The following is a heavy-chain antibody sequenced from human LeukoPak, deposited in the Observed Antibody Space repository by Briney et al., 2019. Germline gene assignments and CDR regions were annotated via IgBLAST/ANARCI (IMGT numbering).Heavy chain of an antibody. V-gene: IGHV1-8*01. CDR1: GYTFSDYD. J-gene: IGHJ6*03. Sequence: GASVKVSCKASGYTFSDYDVNWVRQAPGQGLEWMGWMNPTSGDTGYAQKFQGRVTMTRSMSKNTAYMELSRLRSEDTAVYFCARVVMNAFYYYYMDVWGKGTT. D-gene: IGHD2-21*01. CDR3: ARVVMNAFYYYYMDV. CDR2: MNPTSGDT.